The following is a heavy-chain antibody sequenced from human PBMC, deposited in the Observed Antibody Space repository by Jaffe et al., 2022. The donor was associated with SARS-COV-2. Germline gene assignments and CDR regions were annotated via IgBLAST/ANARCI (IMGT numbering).Heavy chain of an antibody. J-gene: IGHJ6*02. CDR2: IYWNDDK. V-gene: IGHV2-5*01. CDR3: ARIPIVVVPAAIEAYYYYGMDV. D-gene: IGHD2-2*01. Sequence: QITLKESGPTLVKPTQTLTLTCTFSGFSLSTSGVGVGWIRQPPGKALEWLALIYWNDDKRYSPSLKSRLTITKDTSKNQVVLTMTNMDPVDTATYYCARIPIVVVPAAIEAYYYYGMDVWGQGTTVTVSS. CDR1: GFSLSTSGVG.